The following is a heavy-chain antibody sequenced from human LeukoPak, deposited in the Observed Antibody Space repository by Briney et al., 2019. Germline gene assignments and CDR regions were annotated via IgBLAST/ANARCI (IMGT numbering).Heavy chain of an antibody. D-gene: IGHD6-6*01. Sequence: GGSLRLSCAASGFTFSSYTMNWVRQAPGKGLEWVSSISSSNSYIYYADSLKGRFTISRDNAKNSLYLQMNSLRAEDTAVYYCASEYSPNYWGQGTLVTVSS. CDR3: ASEYSPNY. CDR1: GFTFSSYT. CDR2: ISSSNSYI. J-gene: IGHJ4*02. V-gene: IGHV3-21*01.